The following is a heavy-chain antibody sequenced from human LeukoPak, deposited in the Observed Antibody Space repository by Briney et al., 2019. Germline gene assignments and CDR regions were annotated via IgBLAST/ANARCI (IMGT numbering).Heavy chain of an antibody. CDR2: ISNRGST. J-gene: IGHJ5*02. D-gene: IGHD3-22*01. V-gene: IGHV4-59*11. CDR3: ARETRDGSGYYYDWFDP. Sequence: SETLSLTCTVSVGSISSHYWNWIRQPPGKGLEWIGYISNRGSTNYNPSLKSRVSISVDTSKNHVSLELSSVTAADTAVYCCARETRDGSGYYYDWFDPWGQGTLVTVSS. CDR1: VGSISSHY.